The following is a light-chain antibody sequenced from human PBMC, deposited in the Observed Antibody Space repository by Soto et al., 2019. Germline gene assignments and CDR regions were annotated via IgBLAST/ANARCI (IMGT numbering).Light chain of an antibody. CDR2: GAS. CDR3: QQYNNFWT. CDR1: QSVSSN. Sequence: EIVMTQSPATLSVSPGERATLSCRASQSVSSNLAWYQQKPGQAPRLLIYGASTRATGIPARFSGSGSGTEFTLTISSLQSEAFPVYYCQQYNNFWTFGQGTKVEIK. J-gene: IGKJ1*01. V-gene: IGKV3-15*01.